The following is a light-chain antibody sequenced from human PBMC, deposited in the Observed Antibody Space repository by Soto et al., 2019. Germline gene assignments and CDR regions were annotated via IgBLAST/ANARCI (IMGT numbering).Light chain of an antibody. J-gene: IGKJ1*01. V-gene: IGKV1-5*03. CDR1: QSINNY. CDR2: KAT. CDR3: QQYESFPRT. Sequence: DIQMTQSPSTLSASVGDRVTITCRATQSINNYLAWYQQKPAKAPKLLILKATTLESGVPSRFSGSGSGTEFTLSISSLQPDDFATYYCQQYESFPRTFGQGTKVEIK.